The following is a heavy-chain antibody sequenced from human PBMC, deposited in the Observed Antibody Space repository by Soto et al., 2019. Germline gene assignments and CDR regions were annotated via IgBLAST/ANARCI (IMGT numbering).Heavy chain of an antibody. CDR2: IRSKAYGGTT. V-gene: IGHV3-49*04. D-gene: IGHD1-26*01. J-gene: IGHJ3*02. CDR3: TIAGIVGATTDGAFDI. Sequence: PGGSLRLSCTASGFTFGDYAMSWVRQAPGKGLEWVGFIRSKAYGGTTEYAASVKGRFTISRDDSKSIAYLQMNGLKTEDTAVYYCTIAGIVGATTDGAFDIWGQGTMVTVSS. CDR1: GFTFGDYA.